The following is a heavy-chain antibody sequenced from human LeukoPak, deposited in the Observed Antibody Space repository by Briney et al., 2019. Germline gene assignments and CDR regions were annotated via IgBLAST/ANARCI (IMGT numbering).Heavy chain of an antibody. CDR3: ARGEPTSSSWYGDYYYYYYMDV. CDR1: GFTFSSYA. CDR2: ISYDGSNK. D-gene: IGHD6-13*01. J-gene: IGHJ6*03. V-gene: IGHV3-30-3*01. Sequence: GGSLRLSCAASGFTFSSYAMHWVRQAPGKGLEWVAVISYDGSNKYYADSVKGRFTISRDNSKNTLYLQMNSLRAEDTAVYYCARGEPTSSSWYGDYYYYYYMDVWGQGTLVTVSS.